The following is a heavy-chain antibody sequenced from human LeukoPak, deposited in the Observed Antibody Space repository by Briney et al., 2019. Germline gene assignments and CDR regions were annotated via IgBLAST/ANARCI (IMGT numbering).Heavy chain of an antibody. J-gene: IGHJ3*02. CDR1: GFTFSSYA. Sequence: GALRLSCAASGFTFSSYAMHWVRQAPGKGLEWVAVISYDGSNKYYADSVKGRFTISRDNSKNTLYLQMNSLRAEDTAVYYCADSSGREDAFDIWGQGTMVTVSS. CDR3: ADSSGREDAFDI. CDR2: ISYDGSNK. V-gene: IGHV3-30*04. D-gene: IGHD6-19*01.